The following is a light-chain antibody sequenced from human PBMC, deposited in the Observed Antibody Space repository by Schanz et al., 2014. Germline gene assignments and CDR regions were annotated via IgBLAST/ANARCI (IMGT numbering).Light chain of an antibody. CDR3: SSYTSSTWV. CDR2: DVS. V-gene: IGLV2-14*01. J-gene: IGLJ3*02. Sequence: QSALTQPASVSGSPGQSITISCTGTSSDVGGYNYVSWYQQHPGKAPKLMIYDVSNRPSGVSNRFSGSKSANTASLTISGLQAEDEADYYCSSYTSSTWVFGGGTKLTVL. CDR1: SSDVGGYNY.